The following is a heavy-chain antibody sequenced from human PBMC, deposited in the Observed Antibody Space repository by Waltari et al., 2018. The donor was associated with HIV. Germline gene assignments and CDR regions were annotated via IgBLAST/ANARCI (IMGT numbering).Heavy chain of an antibody. CDR2: IIPIFGTA. Sequence: QVQLVQSGAEVKKPGSSVKVSCKASGGTLSSYAIRWVRQAPGQGLEWMGGIIPIFGTANYAQKFQGRVTITADESTSTAYMELSSLRSEDTAVYYCARGSWDYVWGSYQTIRYFDYWGQGTLVTVSS. D-gene: IGHD3-16*02. CDR1: GGTLSSYA. V-gene: IGHV1-69*01. CDR3: ARGSWDYVWGSYQTIRYFDY. J-gene: IGHJ4*02.